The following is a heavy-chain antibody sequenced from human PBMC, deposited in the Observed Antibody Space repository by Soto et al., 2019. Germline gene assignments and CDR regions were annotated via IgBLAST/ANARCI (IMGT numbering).Heavy chain of an antibody. V-gene: IGHV3-7*04. Sequence: GGSLRLSCAASGFTFSSYWMSWVRQAPGKGLEWVANIKQDGSEKYYVDSVKGRFTISRDNAKNSLYLQMNSLRAEDTAVYYCARARQRGYSGYDCDYWGQGTLVTVSS. J-gene: IGHJ4*02. CDR2: IKQDGSEK. CDR3: ARARQRGYSGYDCDY. D-gene: IGHD5-12*01. CDR1: GFTFSSYW.